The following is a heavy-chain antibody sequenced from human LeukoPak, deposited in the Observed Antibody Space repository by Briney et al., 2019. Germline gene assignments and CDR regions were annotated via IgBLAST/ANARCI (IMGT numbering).Heavy chain of an antibody. Sequence: SVKVSCKASGGTFSSYAISWVRQAPGQGLAWMGGIIPIFGTANYAQKFQGRVTITTDESTSTAYMELSSLRSEDTAVYYCALPYIAAQDHYYYYYMDVWGKGTTVTVSS. CDR2: IIPIFGTA. CDR3: ALPYIAAQDHYYYYYMDV. J-gene: IGHJ6*03. V-gene: IGHV1-69*05. CDR1: GGTFSSYA. D-gene: IGHD6-6*01.